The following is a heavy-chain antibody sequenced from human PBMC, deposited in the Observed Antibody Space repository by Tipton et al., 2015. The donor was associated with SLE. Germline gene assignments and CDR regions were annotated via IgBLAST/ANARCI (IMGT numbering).Heavy chain of an antibody. D-gene: IGHD3-16*02. CDR2: ITSAGAI. CDR3: ARDVMSDYIWGSYRTSGMDV. Sequence: SLRLSCAASGFTFSSYAMHWVRQAPGKGLEWVSSITSAGAIYYADSVKDRFTISRDNGKNTLYLQMNSLRAEDTAVYYCARDVMSDYIWGSYRTSGMDVWGQGTTVTVSS. J-gene: IGHJ6*02. V-gene: IGHV3-69-1*01. CDR1: GFTFSSYA.